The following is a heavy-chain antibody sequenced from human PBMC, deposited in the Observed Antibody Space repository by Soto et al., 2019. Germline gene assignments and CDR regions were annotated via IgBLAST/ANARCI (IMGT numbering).Heavy chain of an antibody. CDR2: IKQDGSEK. CDR3: AREVRSAMMDY. V-gene: IGHV3-7*01. D-gene: IGHD5-18*01. Sequence: GGSLRLSCAASGFTFSSYWMSWVRQAPGKGLEWVANIKQDGSEKYYVDSVKGQFTISRDNAKNSLYLQMNSLRAEDTAVYYCAREVRSAMMDYWGQGTLVTVSS. J-gene: IGHJ4*02. CDR1: GFTFSSYW.